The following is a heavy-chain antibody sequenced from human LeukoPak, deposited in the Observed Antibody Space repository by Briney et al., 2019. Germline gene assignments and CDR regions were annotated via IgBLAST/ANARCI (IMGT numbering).Heavy chain of an antibody. Sequence: ASVTVSCTASGYTFTSYGISWVRQAPGQGLEWMGWISAYNGNTNYAQKLQGRVTMTTDTSTSTAYMELRSLRSDDTAVYYCARGRFLEWLPYYYYYGMDVWGQGTTVTVSS. CDR1: GYTFTSYG. CDR3: ARGRFLEWLPYYYYYGMDV. D-gene: IGHD3-3*01. V-gene: IGHV1-18*01. CDR2: ISAYNGNT. J-gene: IGHJ6*02.